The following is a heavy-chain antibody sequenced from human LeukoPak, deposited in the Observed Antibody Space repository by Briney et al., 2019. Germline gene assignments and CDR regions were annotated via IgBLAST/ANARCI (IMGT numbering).Heavy chain of an antibody. Sequence: TSETLSLTCTVSGGSISSYYWSWIRQPPGKGLEWIGYIYYSGSINYNPSPKSRVIISVDKSKNQFSLKLTSVTAADTAVYYCARLQLRHCSRTSCANEFDYWGQGTLVTVSS. CDR3: ARLQLRHCSRTSCANEFDY. CDR1: GGSISSYY. J-gene: IGHJ4*02. V-gene: IGHV4-59*01. CDR2: IYYSGSI. D-gene: IGHD2-2*01.